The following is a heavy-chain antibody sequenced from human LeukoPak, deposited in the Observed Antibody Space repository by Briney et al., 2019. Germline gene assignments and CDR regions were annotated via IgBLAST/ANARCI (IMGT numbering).Heavy chain of an antibody. CDR1: GYTFTGYY. Sequence: GASVKVSCKASGYTFTGYYMHWVRQAPGQGLEWMGWINPNSGGTNYAQKFQGRVTMTRDTSISTAYMELSRLRSDDTAVYYCARSYYDFWSGYSSRVPDYWGQGTLVTVSS. J-gene: IGHJ4*02. CDR3: ARSYYDFWSGYSSRVPDY. D-gene: IGHD3-3*01. CDR2: INPNSGGT. V-gene: IGHV1-2*02.